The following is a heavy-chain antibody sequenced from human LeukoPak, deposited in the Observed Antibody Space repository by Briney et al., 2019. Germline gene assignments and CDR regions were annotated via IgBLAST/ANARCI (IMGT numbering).Heavy chain of an antibody. CDR1: GGSGYSINTYY. CDR2: VYYRVNT. J-gene: IGHJ4*02. D-gene: IGHD1-1*01. V-gene: IGHV4-59*01. CDR3: ARARTRGNNWYFDY. Sequence: SSETLSLTCTVSGGSGYSINTYYWTWIRQPPGKGLEWICYVYYRVNTNYNPSLKSRLTISLDTSKSQFSLKVSSVTAADTAVYYCARARTRGNNWYFDYWGQGTLVTVSS.